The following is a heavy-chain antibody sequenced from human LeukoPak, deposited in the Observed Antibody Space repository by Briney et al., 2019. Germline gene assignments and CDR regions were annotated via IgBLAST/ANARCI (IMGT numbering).Heavy chain of an antibody. CDR2: IKQDGSDK. D-gene: IGHD2-2*01. Sequence: GGSLRLSCEASRFTFSSSWMSWVRQAPGKGLEWVANIKQDGSDKYYVDSVKGRFTISRDNAKNSLYLEMNSLRAEDTALYYSAIEAGPAYCSTTSCLNWFDPWGQGTLVTVSS. V-gene: IGHV3-7*05. CDR3: AIEAGPAYCSTTSCLNWFDP. CDR1: RFTFSSSW. J-gene: IGHJ5*02.